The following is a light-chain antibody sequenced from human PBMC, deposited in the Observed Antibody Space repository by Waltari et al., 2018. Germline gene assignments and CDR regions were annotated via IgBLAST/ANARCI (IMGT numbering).Light chain of an antibody. CDR3: CSYAGGSTFVV. CDR2: EVN. CDR1: SSDVGYYNL. J-gene: IGLJ2*01. V-gene: IGLV2-23*02. Sequence: QSALTQPASLSGSPGQSTTISCTGTSSDVGYYNLFSWYQQHPGKAPKLMIYEVNKRPSGVSNRFSASKSGNTASLTISGLQAEDEADYHCCSYAGGSTFVVFGGGTKLTVL.